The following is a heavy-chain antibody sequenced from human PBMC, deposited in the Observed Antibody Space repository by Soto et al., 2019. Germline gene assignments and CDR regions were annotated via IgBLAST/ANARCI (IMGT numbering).Heavy chain of an antibody. CDR3: SRQHCSGGSCYSGRYYFDY. CDR2: IIPIFGTP. CDR1: GGTFSSDG. V-gene: IGHV1-69*01. J-gene: IGHJ4*02. D-gene: IGHD2-15*01. Sequence: QVQLVQSGAEMKKPGSSMKVSCKASGGTFSSDGINWVRQAPGQGLEWMGGIIPIFGTPNYAQKFRGRITITADGSLSTAYMELSGLGSDDTAVYFCSRQHCSGGSCYSGRYYFDYWGQGTPVTVSS.